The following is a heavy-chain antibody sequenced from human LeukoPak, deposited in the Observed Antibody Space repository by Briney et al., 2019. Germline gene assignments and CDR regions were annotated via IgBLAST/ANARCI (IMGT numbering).Heavy chain of an antibody. CDR1: GGTFSSYA. CDR2: IIPIFGTA. CDR3: ARSIAAAGTMDWFDP. J-gene: IGHJ5*02. D-gene: IGHD6-13*01. V-gene: IGHV1-69*05. Sequence: SVKVSCKASGGTFSSYAISWVRQAPGQGLEWMGGIIPIFGTANYAQKFQGRVTITTDESTSTAYMELSSLRSEDTAVYYCARSIAAAGTMDWFDPWGQGTLVTVSS.